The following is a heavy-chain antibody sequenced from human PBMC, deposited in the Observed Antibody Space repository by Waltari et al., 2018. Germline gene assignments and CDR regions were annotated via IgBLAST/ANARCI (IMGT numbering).Heavy chain of an antibody. D-gene: IGHD3-10*01. J-gene: IGHJ5*02. CDR3: VRDLGGSGNSWFDA. CDR2: ISHSATT. Sequence: QVQLQESGPGRARPSETLSLTCDVSSYSIRSGYFWGWVRQPPGKGLQWIGSISHSATTYYNPSLKSRVTMSVDTSKNQFALKVTSVTAADTAIYYCVRDLGGSGNSWFDAWGQGTLVIVSS. CDR1: SYSIRSGYF. V-gene: IGHV4-38-2*02.